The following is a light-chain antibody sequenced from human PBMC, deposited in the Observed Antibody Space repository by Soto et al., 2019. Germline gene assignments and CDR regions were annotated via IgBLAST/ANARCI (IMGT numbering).Light chain of an antibody. Sequence: ETVMTQSPATLSVSPGDRATLSCGASQSTSTNLACYQQKPGQVPRLLIYGASTRASEIPARFSGSGSGTEFTLTISSLQSEDVAVYYCQQYNELPLTFGGGTKVEIE. J-gene: IGKJ4*02. V-gene: IGKV3-15*01. CDR1: QSTSTN. CDR2: GAS. CDR3: QQYNELPLT.